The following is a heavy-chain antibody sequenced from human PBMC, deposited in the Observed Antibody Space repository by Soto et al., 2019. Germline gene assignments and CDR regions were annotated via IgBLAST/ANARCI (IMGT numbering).Heavy chain of an antibody. Sequence: GGSLRLSCAASGFTFSSYAMHWVRQAPGKGLEWVAVISYDGSNKYYADSVKGRFTISRDNSKNTLYLQMNSLRAEDTAVYYCARDQGYYDSSGYPYYFDRWGQGLPVTVSS. CDR3: ARDQGYYDSSGYPYYFDR. CDR1: GFTFSSYA. J-gene: IGHJ4*02. D-gene: IGHD3-22*01. CDR2: ISYDGSNK. V-gene: IGHV3-30-3*01.